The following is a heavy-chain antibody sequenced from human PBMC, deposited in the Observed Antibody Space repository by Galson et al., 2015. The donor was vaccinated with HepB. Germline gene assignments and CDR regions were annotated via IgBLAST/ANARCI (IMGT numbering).Heavy chain of an antibody. Sequence: SLRLSCAASGFTFSSYAMHWVRQAPGKGLEWVAVISYDGSNKYYADSVKGRFTISRDNSKNTLYLQMNSLRAEDTAVYYCARLYGSGKTGAFDIWGQGTMVTVSS. V-gene: IGHV3-30*04. CDR2: ISYDGSNK. CDR3: ARLYGSGKTGAFDI. D-gene: IGHD3-10*01. CDR1: GFTFSSYA. J-gene: IGHJ3*02.